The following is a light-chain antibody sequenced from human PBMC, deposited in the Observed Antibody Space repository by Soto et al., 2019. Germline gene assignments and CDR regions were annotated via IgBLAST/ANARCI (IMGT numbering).Light chain of an antibody. CDR2: YVD. J-gene: IGLJ1*01. Sequence: QSVLTQPASVSGSPGQSITISCTGTSXDVGAYDYVSWYLQYPDKAPQLLIYYVDHRPSGVSSRFSGSKSGNTASLTISGLQAEDEGDYYCYSYADGSIYFFGTGTKVTVL. V-gene: IGLV2-14*03. CDR3: YSYADGSIYF. CDR1: SXDVGAYDY.